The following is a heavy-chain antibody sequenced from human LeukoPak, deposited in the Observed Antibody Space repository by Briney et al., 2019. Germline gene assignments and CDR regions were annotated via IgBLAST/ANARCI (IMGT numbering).Heavy chain of an antibody. V-gene: IGHV3-53*01. J-gene: IGHJ4*02. CDR3: AKGFYGDYDY. CDR2: IHSGGST. D-gene: IGHD4-17*01. Sequence: GGSLRLSCAAPHFIVSSNYMSWVRQAPGKGLEWVSVIHSGGSTSYADSVKGRFTISRDNSKNTVYLQLNSLRVEDTAVYYCAKGFYGDYDYWGQGTLVTVSS. CDR1: HFIVSSNY.